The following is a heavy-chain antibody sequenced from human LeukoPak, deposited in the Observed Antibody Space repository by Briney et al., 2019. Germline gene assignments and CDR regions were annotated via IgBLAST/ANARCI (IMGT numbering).Heavy chain of an antibody. V-gene: IGHV1-8*01. CDR1: GYTFTSYD. CDR2: MNPNSGNT. CDR3: ARGGITGTNYYYYYGMDA. J-gene: IGHJ6*02. Sequence: ASVKVSCKASGYTFTSYDINWVRQATGQGLEWMGWMNPNSGNTGHAQKFQGRVTMTRNTSISTAYMELSSLRSEDTAVYYCARGGITGTNYYYYYGMDAWGQGTTVTVSS. D-gene: IGHD1-20*01.